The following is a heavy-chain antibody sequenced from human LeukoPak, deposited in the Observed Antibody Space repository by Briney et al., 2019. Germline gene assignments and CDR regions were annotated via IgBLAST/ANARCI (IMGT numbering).Heavy chain of an antibody. J-gene: IGHJ4*02. Sequence: SETLSLTCAVYGGSFSGYYWSWIRQPPGKGLEWIGEINHSGSTNYNPSLKSRVTISVDTPKNQFSLKLSSVTAADTAVYYCASENDYGDYDWGQGTLVTVSS. D-gene: IGHD4-17*01. V-gene: IGHV4-34*01. CDR2: INHSGST. CDR1: GGSFSGYY. CDR3: ASENDYGDYD.